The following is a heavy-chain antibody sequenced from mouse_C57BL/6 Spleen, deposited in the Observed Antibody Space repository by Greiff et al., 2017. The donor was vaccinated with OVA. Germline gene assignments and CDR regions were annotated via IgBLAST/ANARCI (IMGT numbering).Heavy chain of an antibody. CDR3: ARESLYGSSYSGFAY. Sequence: EVKLEESGPGLVKPSQSLSLTCSVTGYSITSGYYWNWIRQFPGNKLEWMGYISYDGSNNYNPSLKNRISITRDTSKNQFFLKLNSVTTEDTATYYCARESLYGSSYSGFAYWGQGTLVTVSA. CDR2: ISYDGSN. CDR1: GYSITSGYY. D-gene: IGHD1-1*01. V-gene: IGHV3-6*01. J-gene: IGHJ3*01.